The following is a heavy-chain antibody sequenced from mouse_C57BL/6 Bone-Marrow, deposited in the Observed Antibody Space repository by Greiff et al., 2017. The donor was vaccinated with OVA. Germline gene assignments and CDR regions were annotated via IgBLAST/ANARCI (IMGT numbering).Heavy chain of an antibody. J-gene: IGHJ2*01. CDR2: IYPRSGNT. D-gene: IGHD1-1*01. CDR1: GYTFTSYG. V-gene: IGHV1-81*01. Sequence: QVQLKQSGAELARPGASVKLSCKASGYTFTSYGISWVKQRTGQGLEWIGEIYPRSGNTYYNEKFKGKATLTADKSSSTAYMELRSLTSEDSAVYFCARSRVHYYGSSPLGYWGQGTTLTVSS. CDR3: ARSRVHYYGSSPLGY.